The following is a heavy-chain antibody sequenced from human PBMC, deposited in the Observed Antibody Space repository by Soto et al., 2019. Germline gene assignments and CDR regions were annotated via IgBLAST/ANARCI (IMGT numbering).Heavy chain of an antibody. Sequence: LRLSCAASGFTFSSYWMHWVRQAPGKGLVWVSRINSDGSSTSYADSVKGRFTISRDNAKNTLYLQMNSLRAEDTAVYYCARDRMDGKGFDYWGQGTLVTVSS. CDR2: INSDGSST. CDR1: GFTFSSYW. V-gene: IGHV3-74*01. CDR3: ARDRMDGKGFDY. J-gene: IGHJ4*02.